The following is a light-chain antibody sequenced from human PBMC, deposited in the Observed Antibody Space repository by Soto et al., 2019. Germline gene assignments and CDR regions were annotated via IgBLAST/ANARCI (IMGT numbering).Light chain of an antibody. CDR2: AAS. V-gene: IGKV3-20*01. J-gene: IGKJ3*01. CDR3: QQYASSPFT. CDR1: QAVSSNY. Sequence: EIVLTQSPGTLSLSPGERATLSCRASQAVSSNYLAWYQQKPGQAPRLLIYAASSRATGIADRFSGSGSGTDFPLTISRLEPEDFSVYYCQQYASSPFTFGPGTKVDIK.